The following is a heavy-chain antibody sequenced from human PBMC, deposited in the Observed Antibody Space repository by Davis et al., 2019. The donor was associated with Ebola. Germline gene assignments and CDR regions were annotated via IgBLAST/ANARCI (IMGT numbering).Heavy chain of an antibody. Sequence: MPSETLSPTCAVSGGSISSSNWWSWVRQPPGKGLEWIGEIYHSGSTNYNPSLKSRVTISVDKSKNQFSLKLSSVTAADTAVYYCAREGGAGYSSSWYFDYWGQGTLVTVSS. CDR3: AREGGAGYSSSWYFDY. D-gene: IGHD6-13*01. CDR2: IYHSGST. J-gene: IGHJ4*02. CDR1: GGSISSSNW. V-gene: IGHV4-4*02.